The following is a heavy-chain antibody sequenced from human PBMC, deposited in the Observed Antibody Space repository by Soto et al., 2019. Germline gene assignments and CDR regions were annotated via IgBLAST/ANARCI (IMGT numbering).Heavy chain of an antibody. CDR3: AKVSSSWPNWFDP. Sequence: GGSLRLSCAASGFTFSSYGMHWVRQAPGKGLEWVAVILYDCSNKYYADSVKGRFSISRDNSKNTLFLLMNSLRADDMAVYYCAKVSSSWPNWFDPWGQGTLVTVSS. D-gene: IGHD6-13*01. V-gene: IGHV3-30*18. CDR2: ILYDCSNK. CDR1: GFTFSSYG. J-gene: IGHJ5*02.